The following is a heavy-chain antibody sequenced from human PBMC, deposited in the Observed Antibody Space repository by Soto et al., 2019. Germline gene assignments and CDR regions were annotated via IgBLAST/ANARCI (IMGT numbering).Heavy chain of an antibody. V-gene: IGHV4-31*03. CDR3: ARRYGSFFDI. CDR2: IFYTGST. D-gene: IGHD3-10*01. J-gene: IGHJ3*02. Sequence: PSETLSLTCTVSGGPFSRGGYYWSWIRQHPGKGLECIGYIFYTGSTYYNPTLKSRVTMSVDTSKRQFSLKLSSVTAADTAVYYCARRYGSFFDIWGQGTMVTVSS. CDR1: GGPFSRGGYY.